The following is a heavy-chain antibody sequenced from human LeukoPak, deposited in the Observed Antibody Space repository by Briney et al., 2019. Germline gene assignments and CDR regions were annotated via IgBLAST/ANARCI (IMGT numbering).Heavy chain of an antibody. D-gene: IGHD4-17*01. Sequence: SETLSLTCTVSGGSISNYYWSWIRQPAGKGLEWIGRIYSDGGTNYNPSLKSRVTMSVDTSKNQFSLKLSSVTAADTAVYYCARGYGDYELDYWGQGTLVTVSS. J-gene: IGHJ4*02. CDR3: ARGYGDYELDY. V-gene: IGHV4-4*07. CDR2: IYSDGGT. CDR1: GGSISNYY.